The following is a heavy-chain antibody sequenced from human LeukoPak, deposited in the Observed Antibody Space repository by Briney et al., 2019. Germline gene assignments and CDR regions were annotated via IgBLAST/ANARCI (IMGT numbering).Heavy chain of an antibody. CDR3: AREGSHYYYYGMDV. CDR1: GGSISSYY. J-gene: IGHJ6*02. Sequence: SSETLSLTCTVSGGSISSYYWSWIRQPPGKGLEWIGYIYYSGSTNYNPSLKSRVTISVDTSKNQFPLKLSSVTAADTAVYYCAREGSHYYYYGMDVWGQGTTVTVSS. V-gene: IGHV4-59*01. D-gene: IGHD3-10*01. CDR2: IYYSGST.